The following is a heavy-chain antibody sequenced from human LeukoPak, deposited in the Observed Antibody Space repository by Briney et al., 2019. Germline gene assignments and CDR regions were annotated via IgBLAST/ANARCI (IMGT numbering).Heavy chain of an antibody. CDR3: ARDRLRDMIVVPRDY. J-gene: IGHJ4*02. D-gene: IGHD3-22*01. CDR2: ISSSSSYI. V-gene: IGHV3-21*01. CDR1: GFTFSSYS. Sequence: GGSLRLSCAASGFTFSSYSMNWVRQAPGKGLEWVSSISSSSSYIYYADSVKGRFTISRDNARNSLYLQMNSLRAEDTAVYYCARDRLRDMIVVPRDYWGQGTLVTVSS.